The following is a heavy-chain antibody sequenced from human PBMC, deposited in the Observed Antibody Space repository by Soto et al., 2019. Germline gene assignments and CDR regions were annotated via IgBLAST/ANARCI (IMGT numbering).Heavy chain of an antibody. D-gene: IGHD3-22*01. CDR1: GYTLTELS. V-gene: IGHV1-24*01. J-gene: IGHJ6*02. CDR2: FDPEDGET. CDR3: ATDLYASSGYSYYYYGMDV. Sequence: QVQLVQSGAEVKKPGASVKVSCKVSGYTLTELSMHWVRQAPGKGLEWMGGFDPEDGETIYAQKFQGRVTMTEDTSTDTAYMGLSSLRSEDTAVYYCATDLYASSGYSYYYYGMDVWGQGTTVTVSS.